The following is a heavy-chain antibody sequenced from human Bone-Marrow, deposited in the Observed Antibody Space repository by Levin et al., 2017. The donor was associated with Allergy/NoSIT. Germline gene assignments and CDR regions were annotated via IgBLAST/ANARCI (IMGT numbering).Heavy chain of an antibody. J-gene: IGHJ4*02. Sequence: GGSLRLSCAASGFRFSTHNVHWVRQTPGKGLEWVAVMWYDGSNEYYADSVKGRFTTSRDKSTNTVYLQMNSLSGEDTAVYYCAREGVAGVGLNNWGQGTLVTVSS. CDR3: AREGVAGVGLNN. CDR2: MWYDGSNE. D-gene: IGHD6-19*01. CDR1: GFRFSTHN. V-gene: IGHV3-33*01.